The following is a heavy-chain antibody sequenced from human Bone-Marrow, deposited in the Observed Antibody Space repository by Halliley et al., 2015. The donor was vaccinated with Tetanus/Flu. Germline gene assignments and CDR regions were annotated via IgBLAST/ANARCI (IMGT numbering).Heavy chain of an antibody. Sequence: TLSLTCTLSGGSISSYYWSWIRQPPGKSLEWIGYVYYTGHTNYSPSLKSRVTISVDTSENHFSLHLSSVTAADTAVYYCVRHMIRGVINWHFDLWGPGALVTVS. D-gene: IGHD3-10*01. CDR1: GGSISSYY. CDR2: VYYTGHT. CDR3: VRHMIRGVINWHFDL. J-gene: IGHJ2*01. V-gene: IGHV4-59*01.